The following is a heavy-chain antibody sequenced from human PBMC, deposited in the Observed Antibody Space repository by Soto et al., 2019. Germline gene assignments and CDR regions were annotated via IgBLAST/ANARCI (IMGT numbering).Heavy chain of an antibody. V-gene: IGHV4-30-4*01. CDR2: IYYSGST. D-gene: IGHD3-22*01. J-gene: IGHJ4*02. CDR3: ARHHYYDSSGYYCGFDY. CDR1: GGSISSGEYY. Sequence: SETLSLTXTVSGGSISSGEYYWSWIRQPPGKGLEWIGYIYYSGSTYYNPSLKNRVTISVDTSKNQFSLKLSSVTAADTAVYYCARHHYYDSSGYYCGFDYWGQGTLVTVSS.